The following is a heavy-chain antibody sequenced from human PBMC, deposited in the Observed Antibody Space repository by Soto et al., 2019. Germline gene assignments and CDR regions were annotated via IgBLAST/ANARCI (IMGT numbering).Heavy chain of an antibody. CDR1: GFTFSGSA. J-gene: IGHJ6*02. V-gene: IGHV3-73*02. Sequence: EVQLVESGGGLVQPGGSLKLSCAASGFTFSGSAMHWVRQASGKGLEWVGRIRSKANSYATAYAASVKGSFTISRDDSKNTAFLQMNSLKTEDTAVYYCTRPKQLVPHRYYYYGMDVWGQGTTVTVSS. D-gene: IGHD6-6*01. CDR2: IRSKANSYAT. CDR3: TRPKQLVPHRYYYYGMDV.